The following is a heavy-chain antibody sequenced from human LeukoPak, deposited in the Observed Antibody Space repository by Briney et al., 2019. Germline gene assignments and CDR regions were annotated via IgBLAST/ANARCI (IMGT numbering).Heavy chain of an antibody. D-gene: IGHD6-6*01. J-gene: IGHJ4*02. V-gene: IGHV4-4*07. CDR3: AGSSSSGSEDY. Sequence: SETLSLTCTVSGGSISSYYWSWIRQPAGKGLEWIGRIYTSGSTNYNPSLKSRVTISVDTSKNQFSLKLSSVTAADTAVYYCAGSSSSGSEDYWGQGTLVTVSS. CDR2: IYTSGST. CDR1: GGSISSYY.